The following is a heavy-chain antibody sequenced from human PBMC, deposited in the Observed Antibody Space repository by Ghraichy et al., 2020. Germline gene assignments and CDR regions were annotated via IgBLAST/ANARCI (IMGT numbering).Heavy chain of an antibody. CDR1: GGSVSSGSYY. Sequence: SETLSLTCTVSGGSVSSGSYYWSWIRQPPGKGLEWIGYIYYSGSTNYNPSLKSRVTISVDTSKNQFSLKLSSVTAADTAVYYCASSWASSYYYYGMDVWGQGTTVTVSS. CDR2: IYYSGST. D-gene: IGHD6-13*01. CDR3: ASSWASSYYYYGMDV. V-gene: IGHV4-61*01. J-gene: IGHJ6*02.